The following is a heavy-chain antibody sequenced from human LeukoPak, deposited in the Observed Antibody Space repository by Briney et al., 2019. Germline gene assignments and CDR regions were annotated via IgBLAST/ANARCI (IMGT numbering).Heavy chain of an antibody. CDR3: ARTYSGYDFDY. CDR1: GGSISSYY. CDR2: IYYSGST. J-gene: IGHJ4*02. V-gene: IGHV4-59*08. Sequence: SETLSLTCTVSGGSISSYYWSWIRQPPGKGLEWIGYIYYSGSTNYNPSLKSRVTISVDTSKNQFSLKLSSVTAADTAVYYCARTYSGYDFDYWGQGTLVTVSS. D-gene: IGHD5-12*01.